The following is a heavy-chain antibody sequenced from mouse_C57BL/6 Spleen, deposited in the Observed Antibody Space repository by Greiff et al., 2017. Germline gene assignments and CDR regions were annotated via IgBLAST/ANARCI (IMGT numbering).Heavy chain of an antibody. CDR3: ARGDYRSSYNAMDY. D-gene: IGHD1-1*01. V-gene: IGHV1-39*01. CDR1: GYSFTDYN. Sequence: EVQLQQSGPELVKPGASVKISCKASGYSFTDYNMNWVKQSNGKSLEWIGVINPNYGTTSYNQKFKGKATLTVEQSSSTAYMQLNSLTSEDSAVYYCARGDYRSSYNAMDYWGQGTSVTVSS. CDR2: INPNYGTT. J-gene: IGHJ4*01.